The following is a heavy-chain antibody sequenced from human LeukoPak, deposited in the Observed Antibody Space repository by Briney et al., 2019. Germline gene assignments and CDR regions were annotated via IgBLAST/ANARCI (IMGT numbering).Heavy chain of an antibody. Sequence: GGSLRLSCAASGFTFSSYAMHWVRQAPGKGLEWVAVISYDGSNKYYADSVKGRFTISRDNSKNTLYLQMNSLRAEDTAVYYCARVISITGTTADYWGQGTLVTVSS. D-gene: IGHD1-7*01. J-gene: IGHJ4*02. CDR2: ISYDGSNK. V-gene: IGHV3-30*04. CDR1: GFTFSSYA. CDR3: ARVISITGTTADY.